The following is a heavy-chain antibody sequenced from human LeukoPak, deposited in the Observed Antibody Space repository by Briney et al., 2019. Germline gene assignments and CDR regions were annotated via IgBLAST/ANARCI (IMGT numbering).Heavy chain of an antibody. V-gene: IGHV3-43D*03. J-gene: IGHJ6*03. CDR1: GFTFDDYA. Sequence: PGGSLRLSCAASGFTFDDYAMHSVRHAPGKGLEWVSLIGWNGGRTYYADSVKGRFTISRDNSKNSLYLQMNSLRPEDTALYYCAKETYYSGSGTNYMDVWGKGTTVTVSS. CDR3: AKETYYSGSGTNYMDV. CDR2: IGWNGGRT. D-gene: IGHD3-10*01.